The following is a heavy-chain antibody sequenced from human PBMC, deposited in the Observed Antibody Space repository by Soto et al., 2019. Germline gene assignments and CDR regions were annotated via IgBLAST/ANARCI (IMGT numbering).Heavy chain of an antibody. V-gene: IGHV3-53*01. CDR1: GFTVSSNY. CDR3: AKDHRGYSGFDELDY. D-gene: IGHD5-12*01. CDR2: IYSGGST. Sequence: GSLRLSCAASGFTVSSNYMSWVRQAPGKGLEWVSVIYSGGSTYYADSVKGRFTISRHNSKNTLYLQMNSLRADDTAVYYCAKDHRGYSGFDELDYWGQGTLVTVSS. J-gene: IGHJ4*02.